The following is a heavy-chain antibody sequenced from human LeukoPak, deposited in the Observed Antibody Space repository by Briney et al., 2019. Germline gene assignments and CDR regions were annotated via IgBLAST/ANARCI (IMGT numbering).Heavy chain of an antibody. CDR1: GYSISNSYY. D-gene: IGHD3-10*01. Sequence: SETLSLTCTVSGYSISNSYYWGWIRQPPGKGLEWIGSIYHSGNTYYNPSLKSRVTISLDTSKNQFSLKLTSVTAADTAVYYCARVVPELLWFGELNYYYYYMDVWGKGTTVTVSS. V-gene: IGHV4-38-2*02. J-gene: IGHJ6*03. CDR2: IYHSGNT. CDR3: ARVVPELLWFGELNYYYYYMDV.